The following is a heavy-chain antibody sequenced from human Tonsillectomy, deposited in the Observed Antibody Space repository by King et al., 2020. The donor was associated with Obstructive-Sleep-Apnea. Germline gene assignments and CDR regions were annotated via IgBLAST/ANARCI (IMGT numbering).Heavy chain of an antibody. D-gene: IGHD5-12*01. CDR1: GGSISTSSYY. CDR3: AREPPGGGYDVDYFDS. Sequence: LQLQESGPGLVKPSETLSLTCNVSGGSISTSSYYWGWIRQPPGKGLEWIASIYYSGITYYNPSLKSRVTISVDTSKNQFSLKLSSVTAADTAVYYCAREPPGGGYDVDYFDSWGQGTLVTVSS. CDR2: IYYSGIT. J-gene: IGHJ4*02. V-gene: IGHV4-39*07.